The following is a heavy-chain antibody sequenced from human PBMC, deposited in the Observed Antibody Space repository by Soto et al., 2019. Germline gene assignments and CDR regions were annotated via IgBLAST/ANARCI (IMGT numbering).Heavy chain of an antibody. CDR3: AKEGSALYYYYGMDV. Sequence: PGGSLRLSCAASGFTFSSYAMSWVRQAPGKGLEWVSAISGSGGSTYYADSVKGRFTISRDNSKNTLYLQMNSLRAEDTAAYHCAKEGSALYYYYGMDVWGQGTTVTVSS. D-gene: IGHD2-15*01. CDR1: GFTFSSYA. J-gene: IGHJ6*02. CDR2: ISGSGGST. V-gene: IGHV3-23*01.